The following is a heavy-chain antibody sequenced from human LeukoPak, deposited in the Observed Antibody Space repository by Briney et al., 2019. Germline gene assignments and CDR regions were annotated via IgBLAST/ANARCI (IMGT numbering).Heavy chain of an antibody. CDR1: GYTFTSYG. CDR2: IGTYSGNT. V-gene: IGHV1-18*01. D-gene: IGHD4-17*01. Sequence: ASVKVSCKASGYTFTSYGISWVRQAPGQGLEWMGWIGTYSGNTNYAQKLQGRVTMTTDTSTSTAYMELRSLRSDDTAVYYCARDASDYGVPYYFDYWGQGTLVTVSS. J-gene: IGHJ4*02. CDR3: ARDASDYGVPYYFDY.